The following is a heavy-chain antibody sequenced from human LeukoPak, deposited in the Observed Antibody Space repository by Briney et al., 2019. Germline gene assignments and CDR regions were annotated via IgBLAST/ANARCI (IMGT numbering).Heavy chain of an antibody. CDR1: GFIFSNYD. CDR3: AKDRLWYYYDT. V-gene: IGHV3-30*02. Sequence: GGSLRLSCATSGFIFSNYDMHWVRQAPGKGLEWMAFIRYDGTNKNYADSAQGRFTISRDNSKNTLYLQMNSLRAEDTAVYYCAKDRLWYYYDTWGQGTLVTVSS. D-gene: IGHD3-22*01. CDR2: IRYDGTNK. J-gene: IGHJ5*02.